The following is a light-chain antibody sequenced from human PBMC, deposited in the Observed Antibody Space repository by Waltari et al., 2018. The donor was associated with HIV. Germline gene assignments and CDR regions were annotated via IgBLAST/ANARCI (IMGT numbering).Light chain of an antibody. V-gene: IGLV1-47*01. Sequence: QSVLTQPPSASGTPGQRVTISCSGSSSNIGSNYVYWYQQLPGTAPNLLIYRNTKRPVGVPDRFSGSMYGVSASLAISALRSEDDADYYCAAWDGRRCVFGTGTKFTVL. J-gene: IGLJ1*01. CDR1: SSNIGSNY. CDR3: AAWDGRRCV. CDR2: RNT.